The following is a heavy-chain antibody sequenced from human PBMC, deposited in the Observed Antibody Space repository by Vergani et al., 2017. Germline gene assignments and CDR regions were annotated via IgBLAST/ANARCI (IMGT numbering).Heavy chain of an antibody. J-gene: IGHJ3*02. Sequence: QVQLQESGPGLVKPSETLSLTCTVSGGSISSYYWSWIRQPAGKGLEWIGRIYTSGSTNYNPSLKSRVTISVDTSKNQFSLKLSSVTAADTAVYYCARDPLSGRHRKAFDIWGQGTMVTVSS. V-gene: IGHV4-4*07. CDR1: GGSISSYY. CDR3: ARDPLSGRHRKAFDI. CDR2: IYTSGST. D-gene: IGHD1-26*01.